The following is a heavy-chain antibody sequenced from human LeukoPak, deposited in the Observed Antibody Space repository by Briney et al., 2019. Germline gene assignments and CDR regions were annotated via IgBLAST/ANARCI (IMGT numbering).Heavy chain of an antibody. V-gene: IGHV4-39*01. CDR1: GGSISSTSHY. CDR2: IYYSGTT. Sequence: PSETLSLTCTVSGGSISSTSHYWGWIRQPPGKGLEYIGTIYYSGTTYYNPSLKSRVTISVDTSKNQFSLKLSSVTAADTAAYYCAAKRYDFWNWGQGTLVTVSS. D-gene: IGHD3-3*01. J-gene: IGHJ4*02. CDR3: AAKRYDFWN.